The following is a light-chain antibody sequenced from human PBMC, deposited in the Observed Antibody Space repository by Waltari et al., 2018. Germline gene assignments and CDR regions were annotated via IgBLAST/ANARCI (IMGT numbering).Light chain of an antibody. J-gene: IGLJ2*01. Sequence: QSALTQPASVSGSPGQSVTTFCTGTSNDVGGYNSVSWYHEHPGQAPRVIIYDVSDRPSGVSDRFSGSKSGNTASLTISGLQAEDETDYYCSSQSSNNVVLFGGGTKLTVL. CDR3: SSQSSNNVVL. CDR2: DVS. V-gene: IGLV2-14*01. CDR1: SNDVGGYNS.